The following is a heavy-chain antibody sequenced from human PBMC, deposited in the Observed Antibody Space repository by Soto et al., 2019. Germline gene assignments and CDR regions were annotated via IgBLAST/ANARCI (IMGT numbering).Heavy chain of an antibody. CDR2: IYYSGST. V-gene: IGHV4-59*08. CDR3: ASVFKRDSSPRGPLDY. J-gene: IGHJ4*02. CDR1: GGSISNYY. D-gene: IGHD6-13*01. Sequence: LSETMSLTCTVSGGSISNYYWSCMRQPPGKGLEWIGYIYYSGSTNYNPSLKRRFSISVDTSKNQFSLQLSSVTVADTAVYYCASVFKRDSSPRGPLDYWGLVTLVTVAS.